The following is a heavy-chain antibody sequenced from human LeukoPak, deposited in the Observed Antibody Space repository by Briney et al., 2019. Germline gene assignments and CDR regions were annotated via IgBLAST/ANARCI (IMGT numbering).Heavy chain of an antibody. CDR1: GGSISSSSYY. CDR2: IYYSGST. CDR3: ARYGRGSGSYYNRDAFDI. Sequence: PSETLSLTCTVSGGSISSSSYYWGWIRQPPGKGLEWIGSIYYSGSTHYNPSLKSRVTISVDTSKNQFSLKLSSVTAEDTAVYYCARYGRGSGSYYNRDAFDIWGQGTMVTVSS. D-gene: IGHD3-10*01. V-gene: IGHV4-39*01. J-gene: IGHJ3*02.